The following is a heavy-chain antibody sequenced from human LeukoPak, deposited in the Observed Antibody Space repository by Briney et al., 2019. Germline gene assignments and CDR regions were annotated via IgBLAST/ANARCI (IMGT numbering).Heavy chain of an antibody. Sequence: GGSLRLSCAASGFTFSSYGMHWVRQAPGKGLEWVAVIWYDGSNKYYADSVKGRFTISRDNSKNTPYLQMNSLRAEDTAVYYCAKDHPNGSKDYWGQGTLVTVSS. CDR3: AKDHPNGSKDY. CDR1: GFTFSSYG. CDR2: IWYDGSNK. D-gene: IGHD4-23*01. J-gene: IGHJ4*02. V-gene: IGHV3-33*06.